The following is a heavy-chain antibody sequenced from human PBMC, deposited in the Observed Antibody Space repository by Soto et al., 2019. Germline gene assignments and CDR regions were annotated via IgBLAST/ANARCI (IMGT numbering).Heavy chain of an antibody. J-gene: IGHJ4*01. CDR2: IKQDGSEK. Sequence: PGGSLRLSCASSGFTFSSHWMSWVRQAPGKGLEWVANIKQDGSEKYYVDSVKGRFTISRDNAKNSLYLQMNSLRVEDTAVYYYARSISGPYYWGHGTLVTVSS. CDR3: ARSISGPYY. CDR1: GFTFSSHW. V-gene: IGHV3-7*01. D-gene: IGHD6-19*01.